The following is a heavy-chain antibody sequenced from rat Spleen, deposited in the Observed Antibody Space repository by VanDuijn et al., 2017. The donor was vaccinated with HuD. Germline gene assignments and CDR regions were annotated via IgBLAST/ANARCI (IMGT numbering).Heavy chain of an antibody. V-gene: IGHV5-20*01. J-gene: IGHJ2*01. CDR3: ATDLSILRTY. CDR2: ISYDGRNS. D-gene: IGHD1-6*01. Sequence: EVQLVESGGGLVQPGRSLKLSCAASGFTFSDYYMAWVRQAPTKGLEWVATISYDGRNSYYRDSVRGRFTVSRDSAKSSLYLQMDSLRSEDTATYYCATDLSILRTYWGQGVMVTVSS. CDR1: GFTFSDYY.